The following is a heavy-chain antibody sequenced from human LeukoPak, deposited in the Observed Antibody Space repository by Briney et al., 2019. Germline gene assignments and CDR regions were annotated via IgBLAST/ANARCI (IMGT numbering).Heavy chain of an antibody. Sequence: GGSLRLSCAASGFTFSSYAMSWVRQALGKGLEWVSAISGSGGSTYYADSVKGRFTISRDNSKNTLYLQMNSLRAEDTAVYYCAKDRRDVPYYFDYWGQGTLVTVSS. J-gene: IGHJ4*02. CDR2: ISGSGGST. CDR3: AKDRRDVPYYFDY. D-gene: IGHD2-2*01. V-gene: IGHV3-23*01. CDR1: GFTFSSYA.